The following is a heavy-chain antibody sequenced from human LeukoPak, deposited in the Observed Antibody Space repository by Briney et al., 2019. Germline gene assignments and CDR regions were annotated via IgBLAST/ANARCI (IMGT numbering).Heavy chain of an antibody. Sequence: SETLSLTCAVYGGSFSSYYWSWTRQPPGKGLEWIGYIYYSGSTNYNPSLKSRVTISVDTSKNQFSLKLSSVTAADTAVYYCARGTYYYDSSGYSTIGFFDYWGQGTLVTVSS. CDR1: GGSFSSYY. V-gene: IGHV4-59*08. D-gene: IGHD3-22*01. J-gene: IGHJ4*02. CDR2: IYYSGST. CDR3: ARGTYYYDSSGYSTIGFFDY.